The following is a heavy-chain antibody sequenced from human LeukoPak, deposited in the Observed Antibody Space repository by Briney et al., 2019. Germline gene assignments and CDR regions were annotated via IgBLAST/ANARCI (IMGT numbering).Heavy chain of an antibody. CDR1: GGSISSSSYY. CDR2: IYYSGST. V-gene: IGHV4-39*01. D-gene: IGHD3-10*01. J-gene: IGHJ4*02. Sequence: PSETLSLTCTVSGGSISSSSYYWGWIRQPPGKGLEWIGSIYYSGSTYYNPSLKSRVTISVDTSKNQFSLKLSSVTAADTAVYYCARHIQFYYGSGGTDYWGQGTLVTVSS. CDR3: ARHIQFYYGSGGTDY.